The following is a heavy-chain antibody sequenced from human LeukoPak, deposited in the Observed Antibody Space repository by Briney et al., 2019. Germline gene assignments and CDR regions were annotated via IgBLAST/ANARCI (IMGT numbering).Heavy chain of an antibody. J-gene: IGHJ4*02. CDR2: TYYRSKWYN. D-gene: IGHD6-13*01. V-gene: IGHV6-1*01. CDR1: GDSVSSNSVA. Sequence: SQTLSLTCAISGDSVSSNSVAWNWIRQSPSRGLEFLGRTYYRSKWYNDYAVSVKSRITINPDTSKNQYSLQLSSVPPEDTAVYFCARCWYYFDYWGQGTLVTVSS. CDR3: ARCWYYFDY.